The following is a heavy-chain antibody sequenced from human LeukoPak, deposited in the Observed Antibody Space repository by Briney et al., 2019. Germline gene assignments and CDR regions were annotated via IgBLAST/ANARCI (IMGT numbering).Heavy chain of an antibody. V-gene: IGHV3-7*01. J-gene: IGHJ4*02. CDR1: GFTFTSYC. CDR3: ARDPGRGSCFDY. D-gene: IGHD2-15*01. CDR2: IKQDGSEM. Sequence: PGGSLRLSCAASGFTFTSYCMSWVRQAPGKGLEWVANIKQDGSEMYYLDSVKGRFTISRDNAKNSLYLQMNNLRVGDTAVYYCARDPGRGSCFDYWGQGTLVTVSS.